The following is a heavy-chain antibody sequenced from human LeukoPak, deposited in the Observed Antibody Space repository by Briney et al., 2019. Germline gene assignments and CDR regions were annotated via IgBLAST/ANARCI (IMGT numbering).Heavy chain of an antibody. V-gene: IGHV3-23*01. J-gene: IGHJ4*02. CDR3: VKGPRPDITVAHTVEN. D-gene: IGHD6-19*01. CDR2: ISSRGDST. Sequence: GSLILSCAASGFIFSNYAMSRVRQVPGRGLEWVSTISSRGDSTYVADSMKGRFTISRDNSKNSLYLQMNTVRAEDTAVYYCVKGPRPDITVAHTVENWGQGTLVTVSS. CDR1: GFIFSNYA.